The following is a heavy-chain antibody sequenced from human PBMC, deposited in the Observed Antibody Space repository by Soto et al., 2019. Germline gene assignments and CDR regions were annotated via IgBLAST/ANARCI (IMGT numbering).Heavy chain of an antibody. Sequence: EVQLLESGGGLVQPGGSLRLSCAASGFTFSNYAMTWVRQAPGKGLEWVSALGDSGGTTYYADSVKGRFTISRDNSQNTLYLQMSSLRAEDTAVYYCAKAGGRGWYLDWYFDLWGRGTLVTVSS. CDR2: LGDSGGTT. J-gene: IGHJ2*01. D-gene: IGHD6-19*01. CDR1: GFTFSNYA. CDR3: AKAGGRGWYLDWYFDL. V-gene: IGHV3-23*01.